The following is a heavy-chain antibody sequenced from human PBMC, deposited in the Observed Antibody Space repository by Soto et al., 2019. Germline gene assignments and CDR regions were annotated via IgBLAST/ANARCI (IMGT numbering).Heavy chain of an antibody. D-gene: IGHD7-27*01. CDR1: GFTFSSNW. CDR3: ASNWASGY. Sequence: EVQLVESGGGLVQPGGSLRLSCAASGFTFSSNWMHWVRQAPGKGLVWVSRISSDGSDTSYADSVKGRFAISRDNAKKTVYLQMYSLRAEDTAVYYCASNWASGYWGQGTLVTVSS. V-gene: IGHV3-74*01. J-gene: IGHJ4*02. CDR2: ISSDGSDT.